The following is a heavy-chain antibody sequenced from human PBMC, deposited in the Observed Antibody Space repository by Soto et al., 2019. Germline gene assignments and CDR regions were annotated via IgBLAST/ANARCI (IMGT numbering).Heavy chain of an antibody. CDR1: GFTFDDYA. V-gene: IGHV3-9*01. CDR2: ISWNSGSI. CDR3: AEAVGSYGNFDY. D-gene: IGHD5-18*01. Sequence: EVQLVESGGGLVQPGRSLRLSCAASGFTFDDYAMHWVRQAPAKGLEWVSRISWNSGSIGYADSVKGRFTISRDKAKNSLYLQMNSLRAEDTALYYRAEAVGSYGNFDYWGKGTLVTVSS. J-gene: IGHJ4*02.